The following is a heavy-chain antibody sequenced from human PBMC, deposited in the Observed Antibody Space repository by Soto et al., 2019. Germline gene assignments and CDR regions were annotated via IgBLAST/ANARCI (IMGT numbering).Heavy chain of an antibody. CDR3: ARREIQGPIDY. J-gene: IGHJ4*02. CDR1: SYSINSSNS. D-gene: IGHD1-26*01. V-gene: IGHV4-28*01. CDR2: IYYSGTT. Sequence: AETLSLTCALPSYSINSSNSCGKIRNTPGKGLERIGYIYYSGTTYYNPSLKSRVTMSLDTSKNQFSLKLTSLTAVDTAVYYCARREIQGPIDYWGQG.